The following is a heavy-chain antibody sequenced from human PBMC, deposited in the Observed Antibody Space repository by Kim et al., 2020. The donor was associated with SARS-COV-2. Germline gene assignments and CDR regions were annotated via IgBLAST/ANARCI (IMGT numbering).Heavy chain of an antibody. J-gene: IGHJ4*02. V-gene: IGHV3-48*02. CDR3: ARSRYYDSSGYYPGFDY. D-gene: IGHD3-22*01. Sequence: VKGRFTISRDNAKNSLYLQMNSLRDEDTAMYYCARSRYYDSSGYYPGFDYWGQGTLVTVSS.